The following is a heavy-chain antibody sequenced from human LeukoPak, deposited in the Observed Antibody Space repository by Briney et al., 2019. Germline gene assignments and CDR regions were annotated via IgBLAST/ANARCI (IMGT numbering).Heavy chain of an antibody. CDR2: IYTSGST. J-gene: IGHJ5*02. D-gene: IGHD2-15*01. Sequence: PSETLSLTCTVSGGSISSGSFYWNWIRQPAGKGLEWIGRIYTSGSTNYNPSLKSRGTISVDTSKNQFSLKLRSVTAADTAVYYCARASRYCTGSSCYHWLDPWGQGTLVTVCS. CDR3: ARASRYCTGSSCYHWLDP. CDR1: GGSISSGSFY. V-gene: IGHV4-61*02.